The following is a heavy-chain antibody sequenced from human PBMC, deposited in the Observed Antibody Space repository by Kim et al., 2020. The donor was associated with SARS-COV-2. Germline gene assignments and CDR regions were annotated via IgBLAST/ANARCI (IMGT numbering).Heavy chain of an antibody. D-gene: IGHD6-19*01. CDR1: GYTFTSYG. Sequence: ASVKVSCKASGYTFTSYGISGVRQAPVQGREWMGCISPDNGNTNYAQKLQGRVTMTPDTATSTAYMELRSLRSDDTAVYYCARAVAGTPYYFDYWGQGTLVTVSS. CDR2: ISPDNGNT. J-gene: IGHJ4*02. CDR3: ARAVAGTPYYFDY. V-gene: IGHV1-18*01.